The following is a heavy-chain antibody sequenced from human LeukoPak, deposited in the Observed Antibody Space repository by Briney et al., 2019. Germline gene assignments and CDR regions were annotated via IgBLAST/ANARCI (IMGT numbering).Heavy chain of an antibody. D-gene: IGHD3-10*01. CDR1: GFTFSSYA. CDR3: AKDRSVFLELSAFDF. V-gene: IGHV3-23*01. CDR2: ISGRGGGT. Sequence: GGSLRLSCAASGFTFSSYAMSWVRQAPGKGLEWVSAISGRGGGTYYADSVKGRFTISRDNSKNTLYLQMNILIAEDTAVYYCAKDRSVFLELSAFDFWGQGTMVTVSS. J-gene: IGHJ3*01.